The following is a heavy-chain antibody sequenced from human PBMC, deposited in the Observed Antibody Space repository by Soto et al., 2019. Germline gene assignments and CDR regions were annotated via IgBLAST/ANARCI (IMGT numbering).Heavy chain of an antibody. CDR3: ARDVGRLKELYYYYYYMDV. Sequence: ASETLSLTCTVSGGSISSYYWSWIRQPPGKGLEWIGYIYYSGSTNYNPSLKSRVTISVDTSKNQFSLKLSSVTAADTAVYYCARDVGRLKELYYYYYYMDVWGKGTTVTVSS. CDR2: IYYSGST. CDR1: GGSISSYY. D-gene: IGHD1-26*01. V-gene: IGHV4-59*01. J-gene: IGHJ6*03.